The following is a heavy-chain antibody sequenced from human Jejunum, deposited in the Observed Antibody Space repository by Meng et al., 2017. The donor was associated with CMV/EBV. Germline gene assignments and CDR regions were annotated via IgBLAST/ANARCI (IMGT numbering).Heavy chain of an antibody. V-gene: IGHV4-61*01. CDR3: ARGGWGNWNFEH. Sequence: SGVSLPSPNYAWFWIRPPPGKGLEWIGLVEDGGTTRYKPSLVSRVSISVDTSKNQFSLTLNSVTAADTAIYYCARGGWGNWNFEHWGQGKLVTVSS. CDR2: VEDGGTT. J-gene: IGHJ4*02. D-gene: IGHD3-16*01. CDR1: GVSLPSPNYA.